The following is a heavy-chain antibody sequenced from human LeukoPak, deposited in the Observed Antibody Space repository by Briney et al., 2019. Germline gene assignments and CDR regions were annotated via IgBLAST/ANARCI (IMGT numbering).Heavy chain of an antibody. CDR1: GYTFTGYY. CDR3: ARDRGYCSGGSCFDAFDI. J-gene: IGHJ3*02. CDR2: INPNSGGT. Sequence: ASVKVSCKASGYTFTGYYMHWVRQAPGQGLEWMGWINPNSGGTNYAQKFQGRVTMTRDTSISAAYMELSRLRSDDTAVYYCARDRGYCSGGSCFDAFDIWGQGPMVTVSS. V-gene: IGHV1-2*02. D-gene: IGHD2-15*01.